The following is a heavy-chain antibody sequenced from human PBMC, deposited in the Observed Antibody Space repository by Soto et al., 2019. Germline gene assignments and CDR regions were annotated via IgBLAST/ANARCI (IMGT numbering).Heavy chain of an antibody. V-gene: IGHV1-69*01. CDR1: GGTFSSYA. D-gene: IGHD5-18*01. J-gene: IGHJ5*02. CDR3: ASDRSSGYSSGYGIGFWFDP. Sequence: QVQLVQSGAEVKKPGSAVQVSCKASGGTFSSYAISWVRQAPGQGLEWMGGSIPIFGTANYAQKFQGRVTITADESTSTAYMELSSLRSEDTAVYYCASDRSSGYSSGYGIGFWFDPWGQGTLVTVSS. CDR2: SIPIFGTA.